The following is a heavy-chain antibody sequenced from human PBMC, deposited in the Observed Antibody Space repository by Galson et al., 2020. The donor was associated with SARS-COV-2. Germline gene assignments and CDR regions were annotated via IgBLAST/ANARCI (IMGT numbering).Heavy chain of an antibody. D-gene: IGHD2-15*01. CDR2: INPSGGST. V-gene: IGHV1-46*01. CDR3: ARGLGYCSGGSCYFDVFDY. Sequence: GESLKISCKASGYTFTSYYMHWVRQAPGQGLEWMGIINPSGGSTSYAQKFQGRVTMTRDTSTSTVYMELSSLRSEDTAVYYCARGLGYCSGGSCYFDVFDYWGQGTLVTVSS. J-gene: IGHJ4*02. CDR1: GYTFTSYY.